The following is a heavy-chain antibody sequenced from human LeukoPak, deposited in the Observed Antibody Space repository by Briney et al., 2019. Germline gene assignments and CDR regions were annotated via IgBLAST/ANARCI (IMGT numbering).Heavy chain of an antibody. CDR2: ISGSGGST. V-gene: IGHV3-23*01. J-gene: IGHJ4*02. CDR1: GFTFSSYA. Sequence: GGSLRLSCAASGFTFSSYAISWVRQAPGKGLEWVSAISGSGGSTCYADSVKGRFTISRDNSKNTLYLQMNSLRAEDTAVYYCAKLSGIAAATDYWGQGTLVTVSS. CDR3: AKLSGIAAATDY. D-gene: IGHD6-13*01.